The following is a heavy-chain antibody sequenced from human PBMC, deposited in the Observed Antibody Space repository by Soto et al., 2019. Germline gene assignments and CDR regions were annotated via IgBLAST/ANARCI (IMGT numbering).Heavy chain of an antibody. Sequence: EVQLVESGGGLVQPGGSLRLSCAASGFTFSSYWMHWVRQAPGKGLVWVSRINSDGSSTNYADSVKGRFTISRDNARNKLFLQMDTLRAEDTAVYSSTRSGSSPYYYGMDVWGQGTTVTVSS. CDR1: GFTFSSYW. CDR2: INSDGSST. J-gene: IGHJ6*02. CDR3: TRSGSSPYYYGMDV. D-gene: IGHD6-6*01. V-gene: IGHV3-74*01.